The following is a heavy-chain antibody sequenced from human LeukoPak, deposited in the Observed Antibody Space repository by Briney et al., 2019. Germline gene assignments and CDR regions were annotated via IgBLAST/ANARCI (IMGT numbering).Heavy chain of an antibody. V-gene: IGHV4-34*01. CDR2: INHSGST. Sequence: PSETLSLTCAVHGGSFSGYYWSWIRQPPGKGLEWIGEINHSGSTNYNPSLKSRVTISVDTSKNQFSLKLSSVTAADTAVYYCARGRGFWSGSPGYYFDYWGQGTLVTVSS. J-gene: IGHJ4*02. CDR3: ARGRGFWSGSPGYYFDY. D-gene: IGHD3-3*01. CDR1: GGSFSGYY.